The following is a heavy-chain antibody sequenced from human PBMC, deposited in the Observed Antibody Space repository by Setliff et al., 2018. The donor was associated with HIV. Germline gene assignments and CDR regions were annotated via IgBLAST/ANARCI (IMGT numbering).Heavy chain of an antibody. Sequence: PSETLSLTCSVSGDSFSTSSYFWGWVRQSPGKGLEWIGHIYYKGFTYSSPSLKSRVIMSIDTSKIQFSLNLSSVTDSDTAVYYCTRQGRGGPGLATTRLDHWGQGKLVTVSS. CDR3: TRQGRGGPGLATTRLDH. D-gene: IGHD1-1*01. CDR2: IYYKGFT. V-gene: IGHV4-39*01. J-gene: IGHJ4*02. CDR1: GDSFSTSSYF.